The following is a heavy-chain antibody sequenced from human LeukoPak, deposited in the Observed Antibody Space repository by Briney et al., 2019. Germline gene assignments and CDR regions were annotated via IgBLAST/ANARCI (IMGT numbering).Heavy chain of an antibody. Sequence: SETLSLTCAVYGGSFSGYYWSWIRQPPGKGLEWIGEINHSGSTNYNPSLKSRVTISVDTSKNQFSLKLSSVTAADTAVYYCARANGATPPVTIPFDYWGQGTLVTVSS. CDR1: GGSFSGYY. V-gene: IGHV4-34*01. CDR3: ARANGATPPVTIPFDY. CDR2: INHSGST. J-gene: IGHJ4*02. D-gene: IGHD4-17*01.